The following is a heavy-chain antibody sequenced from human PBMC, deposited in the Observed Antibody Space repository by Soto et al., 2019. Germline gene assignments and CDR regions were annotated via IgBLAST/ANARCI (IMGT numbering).Heavy chain of an antibody. Sequence: GGSLRLSCAASGFTFSSYAMSWVRQAPGKGLEWVSAISGSGGSTYYADSVQGRFTISRDNSKNTLYLHMNSLRAAATAVYYCNAVRYDSSYWGQGTLVTVSS. CDR2: ISGSGGST. CDR3: NAVRYDSSY. J-gene: IGHJ4*02. D-gene: IGHD5-12*01. CDR1: GFTFSSYA. V-gene: IGHV3-23*01.